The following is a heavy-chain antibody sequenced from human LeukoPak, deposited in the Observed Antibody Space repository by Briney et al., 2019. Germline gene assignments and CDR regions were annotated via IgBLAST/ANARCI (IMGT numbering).Heavy chain of an antibody. CDR1: GFTFSSYA. D-gene: IGHD3-16*01. J-gene: IGHJ4*02. CDR3: ARDMGG. V-gene: IGHV3-30-3*01. Sequence: PGGSLRLSCAASGFTFSSYAMHWVRQAPGKGLEWVAVISYDGSNKYYADSVKGRFTISRDNSKNTLYLQMNSLRAEDTAVYYCARDMGGWGQGTLVTVSS. CDR2: ISYDGSNK.